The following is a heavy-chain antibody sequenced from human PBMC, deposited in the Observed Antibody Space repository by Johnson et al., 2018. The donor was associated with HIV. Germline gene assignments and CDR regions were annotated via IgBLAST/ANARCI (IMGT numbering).Heavy chain of an antibody. CDR3: ARAPRPDAFDI. V-gene: IGHV3-53*01. Sequence: GQRVGSGGCLLQPGGSMRLSCGASGVTVSSNYMSWVRKATGKGLEWVSVIYSGGSTYYADSVKGRFTIARDNSKNTLYLQMNSLRAEDTAVYYCARAPRPDAFDIWGQGTMVTVSS. J-gene: IGHJ3*02. CDR1: GVTVSSNY. CDR2: IYSGGST.